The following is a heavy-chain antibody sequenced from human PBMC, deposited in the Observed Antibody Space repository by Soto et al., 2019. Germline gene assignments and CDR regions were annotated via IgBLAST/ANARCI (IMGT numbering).Heavy chain of an antibody. CDR2: ISNSGSTM. CDR3: ARGGGVLSRGGDKVDY. V-gene: IGHV3-11*01. CDR1: GFTFSDHY. J-gene: IGHJ4*02. Sequence: QVQLVESGGGLVKPGGSLRLSCVASGFTFSDHYMSWIRQVPGKGLEWVSYISNSGSTMYSADSVKGRFTISRDNAKNSLYLQMNSLRAEDTAVYYCARGGGVLSRGGDKVDYWGQGTLVTVSS. D-gene: IGHD3-16*01.